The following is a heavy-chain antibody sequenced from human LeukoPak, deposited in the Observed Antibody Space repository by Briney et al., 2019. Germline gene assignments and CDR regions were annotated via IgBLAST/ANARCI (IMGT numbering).Heavy chain of an antibody. Sequence: SQTLSLTCTVSGGSISSGDYYWSWLRQPPGKGLEWIGYIYYSGSTYYNPSLKSRVTISVDTSKNQFSLTLISLTAADTAVYYCARSPIVATGYYFDYWGQGTLATVSS. J-gene: IGHJ4*02. D-gene: IGHD5-12*01. CDR3: ARSPIVATGYYFDY. CDR1: GGSISSGDYY. V-gene: IGHV4-30-4*01. CDR2: IYYSGST.